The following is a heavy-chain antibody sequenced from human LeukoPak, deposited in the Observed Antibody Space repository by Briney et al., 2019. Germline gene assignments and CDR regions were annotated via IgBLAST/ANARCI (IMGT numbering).Heavy chain of an antibody. CDR2: IYYSWST. V-gene: IGHV4-59*01. Sequence: SETLSLTCTVSGGSISSYYWSWIRQPPGKGLEWIGYIYYSWSTNYNPSLKSRVTISVDTSKNQFSLKLSSVTAADTAVYYCARGIVVVPAATYDAFDIWGQGTMVTVSS. CDR1: GGSISSYY. J-gene: IGHJ3*02. D-gene: IGHD2-2*01. CDR3: ARGIVVVPAATYDAFDI.